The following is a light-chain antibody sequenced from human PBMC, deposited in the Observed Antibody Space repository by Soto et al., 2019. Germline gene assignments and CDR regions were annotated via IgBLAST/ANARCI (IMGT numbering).Light chain of an antibody. J-gene: IGKJ4*01. Sequence: EIVLTQSPATLSLSPGETATLSCRTSQSVGDYLAWYQQKPGQAPRVLIYDASNRAPGIPARFSGSGYGTDFTLTITHLEPEDFAVYYCQQRRDWPRVTFGGGTKVEIK. CDR3: QQRRDWPRVT. CDR1: QSVGDY. V-gene: IGKV3-11*01. CDR2: DAS.